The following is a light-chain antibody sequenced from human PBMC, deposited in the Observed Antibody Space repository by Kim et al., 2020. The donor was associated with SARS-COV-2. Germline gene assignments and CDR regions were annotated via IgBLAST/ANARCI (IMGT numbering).Light chain of an antibody. J-gene: IGLJ2*01. V-gene: IGLV3-1*01. Sequence: SYELTQPPSVSVSPGQTASITCSGDKLGDKYAYWYQQKPGQSPVLVIYEDTKRPSGIPERFSASNSENTATLTMSGTQAIDEADYYCQAWGTRTVVFGGGTQLTVL. CDR2: EDT. CDR3: QAWGTRTVV. CDR1: KLGDKY.